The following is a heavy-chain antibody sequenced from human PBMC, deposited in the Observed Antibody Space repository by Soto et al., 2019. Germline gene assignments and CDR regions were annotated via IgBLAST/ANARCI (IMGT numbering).Heavy chain of an antibody. CDR2: IYYSGST. CDR1: GASITSVGYY. Sequence: QVQLQESGPGLVKPSQTLSLTCTVSGASITSVGYYWSWIRQHPGKGLEWIGYIYYSGSTYYNPALQSRGTISVDTSTNQFSLKLRSVTAADTAVYDCTRSLQHWGQGTLFTVSS. CDR3: TRSLQH. J-gene: IGHJ1*01. V-gene: IGHV4-31*03.